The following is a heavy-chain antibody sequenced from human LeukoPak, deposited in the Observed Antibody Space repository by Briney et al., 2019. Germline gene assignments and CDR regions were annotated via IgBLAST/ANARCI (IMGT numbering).Heavy chain of an antibody. CDR3: ARGGSPGYSGYGYYFDY. D-gene: IGHD5-12*01. CDR2: ISAYNGNT. J-gene: IGHJ4*02. Sequence: GASVKVSCKASGYTFTSYGIRWVRQAPGQGLEWMGWISAYNGNTNYAQKLQGRVTMTTDTSTSTAYMELRSLRSDDTAVYYCARGGSPGYSGYGYYFDYWGQGTLVTVSS. CDR1: GYTFTSYG. V-gene: IGHV1-18*01.